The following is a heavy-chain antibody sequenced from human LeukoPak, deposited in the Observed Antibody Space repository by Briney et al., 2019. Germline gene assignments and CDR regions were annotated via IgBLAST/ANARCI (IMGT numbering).Heavy chain of an antibody. V-gene: IGHV4-59*01. CDR3: ARVYYYDSSGYSTPYYFDY. CDR2: IYYIGST. D-gene: IGHD3-22*01. Sequence: SETLSLTCTVSGGSLSIYYWSWIRQPPGKGLEWSGYIYYIGSTNYNPSLKSRVTISVDASKNQFSLKLSSVTAADTAVYYCARVYYYDSSGYSTPYYFDYWGQGTLVTVSS. CDR1: GGSLSIYY. J-gene: IGHJ4*02.